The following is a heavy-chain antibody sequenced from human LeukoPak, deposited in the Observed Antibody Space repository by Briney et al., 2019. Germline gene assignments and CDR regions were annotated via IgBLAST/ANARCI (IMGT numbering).Heavy chain of an antibody. Sequence: ASVKVSCKASGYTFTGYYMHWVRQAPGQGLEWMGWINPNSGGTNYAQKFQGRVTMTRDTSISTAYMELGRLRSDDTAMYYCARYRRIAATIDYWGQGTLVTVSS. J-gene: IGHJ4*02. CDR3: ARYRRIAATIDY. CDR2: INPNSGGT. V-gene: IGHV1-2*02. CDR1: GYTFTGYY. D-gene: IGHD6-13*01.